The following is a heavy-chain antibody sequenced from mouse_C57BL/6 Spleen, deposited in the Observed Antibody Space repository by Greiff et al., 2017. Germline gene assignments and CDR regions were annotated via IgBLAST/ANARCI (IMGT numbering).Heavy chain of an antibody. V-gene: IGHV5-17*01. J-gene: IGHJ2*01. CDR3: ARHGRLFDY. Sequence: EVMLVESGGGLVKPGGSLKLSCAASGFTFSDYGMHWVRQAPEKGLEWVAYISSGSSTIYYADTVKGRFTISRDNAKNPLFLQMTSLRSEDTAMYYCARHGRLFDYWGQGTTLTVSS. CDR2: ISSGSSTI. CDR1: GFTFSDYG. D-gene: IGHD1-2*01.